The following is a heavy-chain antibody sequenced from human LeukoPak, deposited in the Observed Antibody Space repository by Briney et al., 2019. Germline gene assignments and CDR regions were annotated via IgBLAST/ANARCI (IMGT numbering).Heavy chain of an antibody. Sequence: GGSLRLSCAAPGFTFNSYWMHWVRQAPGKGLWWVSRINSDGSGTSDADFVKGRFTISRDNAKNTLYLQMNSLRAEDTAVYYPAIDLTYCSGGRCHPSPIDFWGQGTLVTVSS. J-gene: IGHJ4*02. D-gene: IGHD2-15*01. CDR3: AIDLTYCSGGRCHPSPIDF. CDR2: INSDGSGT. V-gene: IGHV3-74*01. CDR1: GFTFNSYW.